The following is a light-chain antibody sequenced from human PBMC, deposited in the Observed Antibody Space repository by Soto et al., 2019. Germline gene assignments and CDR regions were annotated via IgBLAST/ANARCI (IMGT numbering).Light chain of an antibody. CDR1: QGITNS. Sequence: DIQMTQSPSSLSASVGDRVTITCRASQGITNSLAWYQQKPGKIPKLLIYAASTLQSWVTSRFSGSGSGTEFTLTIISLQPEDVATYYCQQYKSAQFTFGHGTKVDIK. CDR2: AAS. CDR3: QQYKSAQFT. J-gene: IGKJ3*01. V-gene: IGKV1-27*01.